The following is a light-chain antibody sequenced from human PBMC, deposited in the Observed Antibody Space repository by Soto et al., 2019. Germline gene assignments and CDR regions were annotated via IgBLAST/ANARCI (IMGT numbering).Light chain of an antibody. CDR2: GAS. J-gene: IGKJ5*01. CDR3: QHYHGWPIT. Sequence: EIVLTQSPGTLSLSPGERATLSCRASQSVSNNYLAWYQQKPGQAPRLLIYGASNRATGIPARFSGSGSGTEFTLTISSLQSEDFAVYYCQHYHGWPITFGQGTRLAIK. V-gene: IGKV3D-15*01. CDR1: QSVSNN.